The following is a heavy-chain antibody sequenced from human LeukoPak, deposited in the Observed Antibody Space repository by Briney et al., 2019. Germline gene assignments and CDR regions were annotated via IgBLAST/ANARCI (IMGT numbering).Heavy chain of an antibody. CDR1: GGSISSYY. Sequence: SETLSLTCTVSGGSISSYYWSWIRQPAGKGLEWIGRIYTSGSTNYNPSLKSRVTMSVDTSKNQFSLKLSSLTAADTAVYYCARQPTRYCSGGSCYPVYAFDIWGQGTMATVSS. D-gene: IGHD2-15*01. CDR2: IYTSGST. V-gene: IGHV4-4*07. CDR3: ARQPTRYCSGGSCYPVYAFDI. J-gene: IGHJ3*02.